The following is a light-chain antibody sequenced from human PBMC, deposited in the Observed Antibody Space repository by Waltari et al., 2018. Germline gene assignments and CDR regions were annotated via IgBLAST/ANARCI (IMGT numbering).Light chain of an antibody. CDR1: SSNIGAGYD. J-gene: IGLJ2*01. V-gene: IGLV1-40*01. Sequence: QSVLTQPPSVSGAPGQRVTISCTGSSSNIGAGYDVHWYQQLPGTAPKLLIYGNSKRPSGVPDRCSGSKSGTSASLAITGLQAEDEADYYCQSYDSSLSGYVVFGGGTKLTVL. CDR2: GNS. CDR3: QSYDSSLSGYVV.